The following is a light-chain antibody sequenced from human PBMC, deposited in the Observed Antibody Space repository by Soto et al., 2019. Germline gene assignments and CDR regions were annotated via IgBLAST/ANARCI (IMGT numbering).Light chain of an antibody. J-gene: IGKJ2*01. Sequence: DIVMTQSPLSLAVSLGERATFSCKSSQSLFYSSNSKNYLAWYQRRPGQPPKLLIYWASTRESGVPDRFSGSGSGTDFTLTISSLQAEDVAVYYCQQYYSIPYTFGQGTKLEIK. CDR1: QSLFYSSNSKNY. V-gene: IGKV4-1*01. CDR2: WAS. CDR3: QQYYSIPYT.